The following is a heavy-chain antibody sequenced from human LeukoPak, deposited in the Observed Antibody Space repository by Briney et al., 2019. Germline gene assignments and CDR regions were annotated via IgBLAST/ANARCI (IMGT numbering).Heavy chain of an antibody. CDR1: GFTFSDHY. V-gene: IGHV3-23*01. D-gene: IGHD3-10*01. CDR2: IGGGGYTT. Sequence: GGSLRLSCAVSGFTFSDHYMDWVRQAPGKGLEWVSSIGGGGYTTYYADSVRGRFTISRDNSKNSMYLQMSSLRAEDTAIYYCAEVESSYCRIWGQGTLVTVSS. CDR3: AEVESSYCRI. J-gene: IGHJ4*01.